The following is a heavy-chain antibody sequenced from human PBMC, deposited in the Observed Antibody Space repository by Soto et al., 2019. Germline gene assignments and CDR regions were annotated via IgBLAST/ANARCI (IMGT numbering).Heavy chain of an antibody. CDR3: ATDGYNPDY. CDR1: GYTFTSSA. D-gene: IGHD5-12*01. J-gene: IGHJ4*02. V-gene: IGHV1-3*01. Sequence: ASVKVSCEASGYTFTSSAMHSLRRAPGQGLEWMGWINDGNGNPKYSQKFQGRVTITRDTSASTAYMELSSLRSEDTAVYYCATDGYNPDYWGQGTLVTDSS. CDR2: INDGNGNP.